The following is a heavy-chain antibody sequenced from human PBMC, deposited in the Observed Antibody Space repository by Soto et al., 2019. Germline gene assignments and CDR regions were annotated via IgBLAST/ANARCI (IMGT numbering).Heavy chain of an antibody. CDR3: ARDAGDIVVVVAAWGWFDP. CDR1: GYTFTSYA. V-gene: IGHV1-3*01. D-gene: IGHD2-15*01. CDR2: INAGNGNT. Sequence: ASVKVSCKASGYTFTSYAMHWVRQAPGQRLEWMGWINAGNGNTKYSQKFQGRVTITRDTSASTAYMELSSLRSEDTAVYYCARDAGDIVVVVAAWGWFDPWGQGTLVTVSS. J-gene: IGHJ5*02.